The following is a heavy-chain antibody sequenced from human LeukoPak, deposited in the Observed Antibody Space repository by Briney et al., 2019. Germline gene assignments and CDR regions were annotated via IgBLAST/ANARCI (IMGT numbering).Heavy chain of an antibody. Sequence: KPGGSLRLSCAASGFTFSNAWMSWVRQAPGKGLEWVGRIKSKTDGGTTDYAAPVKGRFTISRDDSKNTLYLQMNSLKTEDTAVYYCTTEGRGYYDSSEGDYWGQGTLVTVSS. CDR1: GFTFSNAW. J-gene: IGHJ4*02. CDR2: IKSKTDGGTT. V-gene: IGHV3-15*01. D-gene: IGHD3-22*01. CDR3: TTEGRGYYDSSEGDY.